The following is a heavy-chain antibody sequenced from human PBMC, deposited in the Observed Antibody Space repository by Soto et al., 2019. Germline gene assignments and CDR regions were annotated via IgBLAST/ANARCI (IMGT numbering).Heavy chain of an antibody. D-gene: IGHD2-15*01. J-gene: IGHJ3*01. CDR1: GFFISSGNY. CDR2: IFHGGNT. CDR3: ARARWYDASDV. Sequence: SETLSLTCAVSGFFISSGNYWGWIRKPPGKGLEWIGSIFHGGNTYYNPSLKSRVTISVDMSKNQFSLKLNSVTAADTAVYYCARARWYDASDVWGQGTVVTVSS. V-gene: IGHV4-38-2*01.